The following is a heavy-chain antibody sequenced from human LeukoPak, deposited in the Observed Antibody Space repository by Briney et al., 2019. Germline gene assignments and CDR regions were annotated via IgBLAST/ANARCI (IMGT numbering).Heavy chain of an antibody. CDR2: IYTSGST. Sequence: SETLSLTCTVSGGSISSYYWSWIRQPAGKGLEWIGRIYTSGSTNYNPSLKSRVTMSVDTSKNQFSLKLSSVIAADTAVYYCARVFPSAMVRGVDVGWFDPWGQGTLVTVSS. D-gene: IGHD3-10*01. J-gene: IGHJ5*02. V-gene: IGHV4-4*07. CDR3: ARVFPSAMVRGVDVGWFDP. CDR1: GGSISSYY.